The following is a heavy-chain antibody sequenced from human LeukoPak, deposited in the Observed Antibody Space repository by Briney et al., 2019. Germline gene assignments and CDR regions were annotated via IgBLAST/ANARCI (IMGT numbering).Heavy chain of an antibody. Sequence: PSETLSLTCTVSGGSISSYYWSWIRQPPGKGLEWIGYIYYSGSTNYNPSLKSRVTISVDTSKNQFSLKLSSVTAADTAVYYCARVPPARYYYYYMDVWGKGTTVTVSS. V-gene: IGHV4-59*01. CDR2: IYYSGST. CDR1: GGSISSYY. CDR3: ARVPPARYYYYYMDV. J-gene: IGHJ6*03.